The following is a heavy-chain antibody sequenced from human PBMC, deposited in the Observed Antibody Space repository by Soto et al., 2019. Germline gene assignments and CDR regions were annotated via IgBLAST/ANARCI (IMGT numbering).Heavy chain of an antibody. CDR2: INDRGSI. Sequence: QVQLQQLGAGPLRPLETLSLTCGVSGGSFSGYYWAWIRQSPGKWLEWIGEINDRGSINYNPSLKSRVSISVATSKNHYSLNLRSVTAADTAVYYCARESHDILTGPPWVWYFDLWGRGTLVTVSS. V-gene: IGHV4-34*01. J-gene: IGHJ2*01. CDR3: ARESHDILTGPPWVWYFDL. CDR1: GGSFSGYY. D-gene: IGHD3-9*01.